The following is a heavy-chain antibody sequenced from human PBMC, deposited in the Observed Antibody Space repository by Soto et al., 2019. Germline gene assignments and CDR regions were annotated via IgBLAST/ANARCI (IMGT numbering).Heavy chain of an antibody. CDR1: GYSFTANS. D-gene: IGHD2-2*01. J-gene: IGHJ4*02. V-gene: IGHV1-2*04. Sequence: QVHLVQSGAEVKKPGASVKVSCKASGYSFTANSMHWVRQAPGQGLEWMGWINPNNGGTNYARKFQGWVTMTRDTSISTAYMDLTRLKSDDTAVYYCAIQRGGVVYWGQGTLVTVSS. CDR3: AIQRGGVVY. CDR2: INPNNGGT.